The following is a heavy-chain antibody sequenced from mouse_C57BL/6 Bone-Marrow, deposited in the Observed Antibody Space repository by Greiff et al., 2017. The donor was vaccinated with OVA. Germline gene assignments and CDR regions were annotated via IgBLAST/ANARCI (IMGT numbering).Heavy chain of an antibody. CDR3: ARQGIPPFYYYGSSYAY. J-gene: IGHJ3*01. Sequence: EVKLVESGGGLVQPGGSLKLSCAASGFTFSDYYMYWVRQTPEKRLEWVAYISNGGGSTYYPDTVKGRFTISRDNAKNPLYLQMSRLKSEDTAMYYCARQGIPPFYYYGSSYAYWGQGTLVTVSA. V-gene: IGHV5-12*01. CDR2: ISNGGGST. CDR1: GFTFSDYY. D-gene: IGHD1-1*01.